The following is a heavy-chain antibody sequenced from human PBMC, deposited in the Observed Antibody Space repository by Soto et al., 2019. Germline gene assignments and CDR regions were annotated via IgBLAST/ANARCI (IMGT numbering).Heavy chain of an antibody. CDR2: VNPNNGFK. CDR1: GYTXTHFA. CDR3: ARGGAARHLDS. D-gene: IGHD6-6*01. Sequence: NVSFQTSGYTXTHFALALVRQAPGQGLEWIGFVNPNNGFKHFAQKFQGRVSVKTQKSTSTVYLDLRRLSPDDTAVYYCARGGAARHLDSWGQGTPATVSS. V-gene: IGHV1-18*01. J-gene: IGHJ5*01.